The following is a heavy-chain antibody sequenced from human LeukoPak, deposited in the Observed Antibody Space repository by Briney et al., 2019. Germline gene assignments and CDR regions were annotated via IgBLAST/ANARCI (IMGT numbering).Heavy chain of an antibody. CDR2: IYNSGAT. D-gene: IGHD2-2*01. J-gene: IGHJ5*02. Sequence: PSETLSLTCTVSGGSISSSRYYWGWIRQPPGKGLEWLGIIYNSGATYYTTSLKSRLTTPVDASKNQYSLKLSSVTATTTAAYYCARRGYCSRTSCYEYCFDPWGQGTLVTVSS. CDR3: ARRGYCSRTSCYEYCFDP. CDR1: GGSISSSRYY. V-gene: IGHV4-39*01.